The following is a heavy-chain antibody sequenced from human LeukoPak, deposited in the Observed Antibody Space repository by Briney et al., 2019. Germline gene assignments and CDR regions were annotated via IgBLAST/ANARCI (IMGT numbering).Heavy chain of an antibody. CDR2: IHYSGSA. J-gene: IGHJ4*02. CDR1: GGSISSSSYY. D-gene: IGHD6-19*01. V-gene: IGHV4-39*01. CDR3: ARHYQWLAPPSDY. Sequence: PSETLSLTCTVSGGSISSSSYYWGWIRQPPGKGLEWIGSIHYSGSAYYNPSLKSRVTISVDTSKNQFSLKLNSVTATDTSVYYCARHYQWLAPPSDYWGQGTLVIVSS.